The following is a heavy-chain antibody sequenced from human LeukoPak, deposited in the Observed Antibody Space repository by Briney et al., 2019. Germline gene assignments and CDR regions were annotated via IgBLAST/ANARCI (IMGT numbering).Heavy chain of an antibody. CDR3: ARRKSTGWSIDY. V-gene: IGHV3-66*02. J-gene: IGHJ4*02. Sequence: PGGSLRLSCAASGFTVSSNYMSWVRQAPGKGLEWVSVIYSSGSTYYADSVKGRFTISRDKSKNTLYLQMNSLRAEDTAVYYCARRKSTGWSIDYWGQGTLVTVSS. CDR1: GFTVSSNY. CDR2: IYSSGST. D-gene: IGHD6-19*01.